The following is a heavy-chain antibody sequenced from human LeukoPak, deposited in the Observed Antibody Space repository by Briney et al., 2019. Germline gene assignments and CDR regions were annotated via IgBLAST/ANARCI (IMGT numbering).Heavy chain of an antibody. CDR3: ARHSPVAGRTGPFDI. Sequence: SETLSLTCTVSGVSIRTYYWSWIRQPPGKGLEWIGYFYYSGSTNYNPSLKSRVTISVDTSKDQLSLKLSSVTAADTAVYYCARHSPVAGRTGPFDIWGQGTMVTVSS. CDR1: GVSIRTYY. J-gene: IGHJ3*02. D-gene: IGHD6-19*01. CDR2: FYYSGST. V-gene: IGHV4-59*08.